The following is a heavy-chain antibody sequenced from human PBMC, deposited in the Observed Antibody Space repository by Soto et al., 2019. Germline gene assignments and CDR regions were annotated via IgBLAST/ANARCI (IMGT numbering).Heavy chain of an antibody. CDR1: GGSISSGGYS. CDR2: IYHSGST. CDR3: AREINYGYNWFDP. V-gene: IGHV4-30-2*01. Sequence: SETLSLTCAVSGGSISSGGYSWSWIRQPPGKGLEWIGYIYHSGSTYYNPSLKSRVTISVDRSKNQFSLKLSSVTAADTAVYYCAREINYGYNWFDPWGQGTLVTVSS. J-gene: IGHJ5*02. D-gene: IGHD4-17*01.